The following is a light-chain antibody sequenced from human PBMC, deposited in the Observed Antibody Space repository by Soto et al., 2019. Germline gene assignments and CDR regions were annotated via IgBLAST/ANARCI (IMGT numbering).Light chain of an antibody. Sequence: QSVLTQPASVSGSPGQSITISCTGTSSDVGGYNYVSWYQQHPGKAPKVMIYEVSNRPSGVSNRFSGSKSGNTASLTISGLQAEDEADYYCSSYTSSNTVIVGGGTKLTVL. CDR2: EVS. J-gene: IGLJ2*01. V-gene: IGLV2-14*01. CDR3: SSYTSSNTVI. CDR1: SSDVGGYNY.